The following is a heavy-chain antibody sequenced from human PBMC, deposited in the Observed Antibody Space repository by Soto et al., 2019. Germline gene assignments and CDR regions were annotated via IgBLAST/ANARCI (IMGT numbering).Heavy chain of an antibody. J-gene: IGHJ4*02. CDR1: GFTFSSYG. CDR2: ISYDGSNK. CDR3: AKDHPGSTFDY. Sequence: QVQLVESGGGVVQPGRSLRLSCAASGFTFSSYGMHWVRQAPGKGLEWVAVISYDGSNKYYADSVKGRFTISRDNSKNTRYLQMNSLRAEDTAVYYCAKDHPGSTFDYWGQGTLVTVSS. V-gene: IGHV3-30*18.